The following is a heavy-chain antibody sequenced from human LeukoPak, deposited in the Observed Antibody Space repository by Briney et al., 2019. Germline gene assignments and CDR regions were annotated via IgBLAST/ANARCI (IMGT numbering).Heavy chain of an antibody. J-gene: IGHJ6*03. CDR1: RFTFSSYA. CDR3: ANGNRCTSPNCLGYYYFYMDV. D-gene: IGHD2-8*01. V-gene: IGHV3-23*01. CDR2: ISGSGGST. Sequence: GGSLRLSCAASRFTFSSYAMSWVRQAPGKGLEWVSAISGSGGSTYYADSVKGRFTISRDNSRDTLYLQMNSLRAEDTAVYYCANGNRCTSPNCLGYYYFYMDVWGKGTTVTVSS.